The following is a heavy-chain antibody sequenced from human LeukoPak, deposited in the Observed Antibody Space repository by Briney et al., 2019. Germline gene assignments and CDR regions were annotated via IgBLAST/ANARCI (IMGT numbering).Heavy chain of an antibody. D-gene: IGHD6-19*01. J-gene: IGHJ4*02. V-gene: IGHV3-30*02. CDR3: AKRGIAVADY. CDR2: IRYDGSNK. CDR1: GFTFSSYG. Sequence: GGSLRLSCAASGFTFSSYGMHWVRQAPGKGLEWVAFIRYDGSNKYYADSVKGRFTISRDNSKNTLYLQTNSLRAEDTAVYYCAKRGIAVADYWGQGTLVTVSS.